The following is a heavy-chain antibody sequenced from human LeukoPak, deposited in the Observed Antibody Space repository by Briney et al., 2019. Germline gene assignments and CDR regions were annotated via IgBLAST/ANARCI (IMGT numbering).Heavy chain of an antibody. CDR2: IIPILGIA. V-gene: IGHV1-69*04. CDR3: ARESSALHYYDSSGYYSYYFDY. CDR1: GGTFSSYA. Sequence: SVKVSCKASGGTFSSYAISWVRQAPGQGLEWMGRIIPILGIANYAQKFQGRVTITADKSTSTAYMELSSLRAEDTAVYYCARESSALHYYDSSGYYSYYFDYWGQGTLVTVSS. J-gene: IGHJ4*02. D-gene: IGHD3-22*01.